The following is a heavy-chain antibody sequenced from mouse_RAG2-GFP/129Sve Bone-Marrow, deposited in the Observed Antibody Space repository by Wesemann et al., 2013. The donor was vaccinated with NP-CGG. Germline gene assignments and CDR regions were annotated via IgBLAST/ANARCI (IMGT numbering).Heavy chain of an antibody. CDR1: GYTFTDYA. Sequence: QVQLQQSGAELVRPGVSVKISCKGSGYTFTDYAMHWVKQSHAKSLEWIGVISTYYGDASYNQKFKGKATMTVDKSSSTAYMELARLTSEDSAIYYCARPLYYGSPWFAYWGQGTLVTVSA. V-gene: IGHV1S137*01. CDR2: ISTYYGDA. CDR3: ARPLYYGSPWFAY. D-gene: IGHD1-1*01. J-gene: IGHJ3*01.